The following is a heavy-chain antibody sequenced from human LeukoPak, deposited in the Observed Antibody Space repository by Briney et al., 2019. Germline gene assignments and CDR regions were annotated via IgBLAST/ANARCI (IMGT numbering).Heavy chain of an antibody. CDR2: ICGSGGST. J-gene: IGHJ6*04. D-gene: IGHD6-19*01. CDR3: AKVGPRLASGRQKCYYGMDV. CDR1: GFTFSSYA. Sequence: QPGGSLRLSCAASGFTFSSYAMSWVRQAPGKGLEWVSAICGSGGSTYYADSVKGRFTISRDNSKNTLYLQMNSLRAEDTAVYYAAKVGPRLASGRQKCYYGMDVWGEGTTVTVSS. V-gene: IGHV3-23*01.